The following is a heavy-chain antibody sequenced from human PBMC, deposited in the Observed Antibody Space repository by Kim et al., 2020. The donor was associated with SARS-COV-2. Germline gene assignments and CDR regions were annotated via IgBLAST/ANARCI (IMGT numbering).Heavy chain of an antibody. Sequence: SETLSLTCTVSGGSISSSSYYWGWIRPPPGKGLEWIGSIYYSGSTYYNPSLKSRTTISVDTSKNQFSLKLSSVTAADTAVYYCAGLGSGYYFHVDYWGQGTLVTVSS. CDR3: AGLGSGYYFHVDY. J-gene: IGHJ4*02. D-gene: IGHD3-22*01. V-gene: IGHV4-39*01. CDR2: IYYSGST. CDR1: GGSISSSSYY.